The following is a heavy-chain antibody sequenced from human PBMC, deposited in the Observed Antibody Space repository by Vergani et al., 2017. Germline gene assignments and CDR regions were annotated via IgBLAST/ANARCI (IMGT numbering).Heavy chain of an antibody. Sequence: EVQLVQSGAEVKKPGESLKISCQISGYSFTNYWIGWVRQMPGKGLEWMGIIHPADSDTRYSPSFQGQVTISVDKSIRTAFLEWSGLKVTDTAIYYCARHARYSDVTGNYVYYGMDVWGQGTSVIVSS. J-gene: IGHJ6*02. CDR2: IHPADSDT. V-gene: IGHV5-51*01. CDR1: GYSFTNYW. CDR3: ARHARYSDVTGNYVYYGMDV. D-gene: IGHD3-16*01.